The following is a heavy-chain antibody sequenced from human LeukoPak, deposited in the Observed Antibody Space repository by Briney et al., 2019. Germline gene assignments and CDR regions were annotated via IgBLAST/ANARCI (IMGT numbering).Heavy chain of an antibody. J-gene: IGHJ3*02. CDR2: ISSSGNTI. D-gene: IGHD2-2*03. V-gene: IGHV3-11*04. Sequence: GGSLRLSCAASGFIFSDFYMTWIRQAPGKGLEWVSYISSSGNTIYYADSVKGRFTISRDNAKNSLFLQMNSLRAEDTAVYYCARDGYCSSSSCYRDAFDIWGQGTMVTVSS. CDR1: GFIFSDFY. CDR3: ARDGYCSSSSCYRDAFDI.